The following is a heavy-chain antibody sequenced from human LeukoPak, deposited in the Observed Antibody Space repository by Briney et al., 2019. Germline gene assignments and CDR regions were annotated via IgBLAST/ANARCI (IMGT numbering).Heavy chain of an antibody. D-gene: IGHD1-7*01. CDR1: GDSVSSNSAA. J-gene: IGHJ3*02. Sequence: SQTLSLTCAISGDSVSSNSAAWNWIRQSPSRGLEWLGRTYYRSKWYNDYAVSVKSRITINPDTPKNQFSLQLNSVTPEDTAVYYCASGGLELNAFDIWGQGTMVTVSS. CDR2: TYYRSKWYN. CDR3: ASGGLELNAFDI. V-gene: IGHV6-1*01.